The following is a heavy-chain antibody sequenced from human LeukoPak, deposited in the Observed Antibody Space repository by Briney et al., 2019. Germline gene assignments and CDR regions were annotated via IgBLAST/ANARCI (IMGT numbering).Heavy chain of an antibody. CDR3: IVVVEPPDSDGFDV. CDR1: GFTFGNSW. V-gene: IGHV3-74*01. Sequence: PGGSLRLSCAASGFTFGNSWVHRVRQAPGKGLVWVSLINADGSTTSYADSVKGRFTISRDNARNTLSLEMNSLTIEDTAVYYCIVVVEPPDSDGFDVWGQGTMITVSS. CDR2: INADGSTT. D-gene: IGHD1-14*01. J-gene: IGHJ3*01.